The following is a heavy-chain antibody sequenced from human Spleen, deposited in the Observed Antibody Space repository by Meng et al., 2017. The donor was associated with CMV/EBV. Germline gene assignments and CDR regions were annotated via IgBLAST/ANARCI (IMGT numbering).Heavy chain of an antibody. V-gene: IGHV4-31*03. D-gene: IGHD6-6*01. Sequence: TCSVPGGCISSGGYSGSWIRQDPGKGLEWIGYIYYSKSNYYNPSLKSRVTISVDTSKNQFALNLSSVTAADTAVYYCAREGSSNWFDPWGQGTLVTVSS. CDR1: GGCISSGGYS. J-gene: IGHJ5*02. CDR3: AREGSSNWFDP. CDR2: IYYSKSN.